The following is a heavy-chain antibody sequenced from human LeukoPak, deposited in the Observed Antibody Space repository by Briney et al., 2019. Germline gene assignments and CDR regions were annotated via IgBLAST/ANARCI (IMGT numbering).Heavy chain of an antibody. CDR3: ARVQNYYDSRPFDY. D-gene: IGHD3-22*01. V-gene: IGHV1-18*01. J-gene: IGHJ4*02. CDR1: GYTFTSYG. Sequence: SVKVSCKASGYTFTSYGISWVRQSPGQGLEWMGWISAYNGNTNYAQKLQGRVTMTTDTSTSTAYMELRSLRSDDTAVYYCARVQNYYDSRPFDYWGQGTLVTVSS. CDR2: ISAYNGNT.